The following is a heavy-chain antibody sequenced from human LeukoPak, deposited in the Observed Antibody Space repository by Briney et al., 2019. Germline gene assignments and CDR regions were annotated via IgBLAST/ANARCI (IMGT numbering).Heavy chain of an antibody. CDR1: GFTVSSNY. CDR3: ARDGASCSSTSCQVDYYGMHV. Sequence: PGGSLRLSCAASGFTVSSNYMSWVRQAPGKGLEWVSYISSSGSTIYYADSVKGRFTISRDNAKNSLYLQMNSLRAEDTAVYYCARDGASCSSTSCQVDYYGMHVWGQGTTVTVSS. V-gene: IGHV3-11*04. J-gene: IGHJ6*02. D-gene: IGHD2-2*01. CDR2: ISSSGSTI.